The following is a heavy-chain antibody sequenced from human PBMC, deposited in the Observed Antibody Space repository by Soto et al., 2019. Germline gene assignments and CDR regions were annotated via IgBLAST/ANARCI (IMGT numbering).Heavy chain of an antibody. V-gene: IGHV2-5*02. CDR3: ARGLRYCSSTNCPNCFDP. CDR1: GFSLSMSGVG. D-gene: IGHD2-2*01. Sequence: SGPTLVNPTQTLTLTCTFSGFSLSMSGVGVGWIRQPPGKALEWLALIYWDDDKRYSPSLKSRLTITKDTSKNQVVLTMTNMDPVDTATYYCARGLRYCSSTNCPNCFDPWGQGTLVTGSS. J-gene: IGHJ5*02. CDR2: IYWDDDK.